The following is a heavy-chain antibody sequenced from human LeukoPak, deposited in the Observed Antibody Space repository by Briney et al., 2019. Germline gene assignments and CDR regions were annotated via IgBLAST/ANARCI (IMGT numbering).Heavy chain of an antibody. CDR2: IYTSGST. V-gene: IGHV4-4*07. Sequence: SETLSLTCTVSGGSINSYYWSWIRQPAGKGLEWIGRIYTSGSTNYNPSLKSRVTISVDTSKNQFSLKLSSVTAADTAVYYCAREAHRVVVVPAARGSRFDPWGQGTLVTVSS. CDR3: AREAHRVVVVPAARGSRFDP. J-gene: IGHJ5*02. D-gene: IGHD2-2*01. CDR1: GGSINSYY.